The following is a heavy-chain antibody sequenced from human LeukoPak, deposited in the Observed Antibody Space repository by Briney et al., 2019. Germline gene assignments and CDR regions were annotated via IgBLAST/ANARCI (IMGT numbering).Heavy chain of an antibody. CDR2: IYHNGDT. D-gene: IGHD2-2*02. Sequence: PSETLSLTCIVSGGSIISGDCYWSWIRQPPGKGLEWIGYIYHNGDTYYNPSLKSRVSISVDTSKNQFSLKLSSVTAADTAVYYCARAGVVPAAINRAFDIWGQGSLVTVSS. V-gene: IGHV4-30-4*08. CDR1: GGSIISGDCY. J-gene: IGHJ3*02. CDR3: ARAGVVPAAINRAFDI.